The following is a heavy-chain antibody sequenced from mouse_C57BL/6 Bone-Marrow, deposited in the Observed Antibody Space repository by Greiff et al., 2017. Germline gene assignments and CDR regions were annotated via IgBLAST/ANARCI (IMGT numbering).Heavy chain of an antibody. CDR2: INPYNGGT. J-gene: IGHJ1*03. CDR1: GYTFTDYY. V-gene: IGHV1-19*01. CDR3: AREVYYCWDFGV. D-gene: IGHD1-1*01. Sequence: VQLQQSGPVLVKPGASVKMSCKASGYTFTDYYMNWVKQSHGKSLEWIGVINPYNGGTSYNQKFKGKATLTVDKSSSTAYMELNSLTSEDSAVYYCAREVYYCWDFGVWGTGTTVTVA.